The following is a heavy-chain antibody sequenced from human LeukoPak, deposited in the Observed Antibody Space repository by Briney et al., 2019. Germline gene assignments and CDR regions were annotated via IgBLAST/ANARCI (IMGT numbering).Heavy chain of an antibody. Sequence: SGPALVKPTQTLTLTCTFSGFSLSTSGMCVSWIRQPPGKALEWLALIDWDDDKYYSTSLKTRLTISKDTSKNQVVLTMTNMDPVDTATYHYARINYYYYGMDVWGQGTTVTVSS. J-gene: IGHJ6*02. CDR2: IDWDDDK. CDR3: ARINYYYYGMDV. V-gene: IGHV2-70*01. CDR1: GFSLSTSGMC.